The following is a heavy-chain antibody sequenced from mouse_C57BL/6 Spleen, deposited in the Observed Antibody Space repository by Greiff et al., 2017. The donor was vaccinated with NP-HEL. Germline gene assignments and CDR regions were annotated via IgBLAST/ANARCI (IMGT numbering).Heavy chain of an antibody. D-gene: IGHD2-5*01. CDR2: IHPNSGST. CDR1: GYTFTSYW. Sequence: QVQLQQSGAELARPGASVKLSCKASGYTFTSYWMHWVKQRPGQGLEWIGMIHPNSGSTNYNEKFKSKATLTVDKSSSTAYMQLSSLTSEDSAVYYCARDSNSAWFAYWGQGTLVTVSA. J-gene: IGHJ3*01. CDR3: ARDSNSAWFAY. V-gene: IGHV1-64*01.